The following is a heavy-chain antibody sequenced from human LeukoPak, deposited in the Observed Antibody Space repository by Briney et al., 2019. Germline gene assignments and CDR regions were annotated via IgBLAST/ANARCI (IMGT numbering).Heavy chain of an antibody. Sequence: SETLSLTCTVSGGSISSYYWSWIRQPPGKGLEWIGSIYYSGSTYYNPSLKSRVTISVDTSKNQFSLKLSSVTAADTAVYYCARQYSSSSGILDYWGQGTLVTVSS. CDR1: GGSISSYY. CDR2: IYYSGST. V-gene: IGHV4-39*01. D-gene: IGHD6-6*01. J-gene: IGHJ4*02. CDR3: ARQYSSSSGILDY.